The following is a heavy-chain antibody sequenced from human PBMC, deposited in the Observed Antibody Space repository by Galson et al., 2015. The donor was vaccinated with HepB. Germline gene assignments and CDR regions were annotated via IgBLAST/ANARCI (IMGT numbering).Heavy chain of an antibody. CDR1: GFTFSRYG. CDR3: AKTAHIVVVTAPPDY. D-gene: IGHD2-21*02. V-gene: IGHV3-33*06. J-gene: IGHJ4*02. CDR2: IWYDGSNK. Sequence: SLRLSCAASGFTFSRYGMHWVRQAPGKGLEWVAVIWYDGSNKYYADSVKGRFTISRDNSKNTLYLQMNSLRAEDTAVYYCAKTAHIVVVTAPPDYWGQGTLVTVSS.